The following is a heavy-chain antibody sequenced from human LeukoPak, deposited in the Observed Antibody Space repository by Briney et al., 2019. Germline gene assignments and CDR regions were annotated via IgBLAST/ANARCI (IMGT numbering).Heavy chain of an antibody. J-gene: IGHJ3*02. Sequence: ASVKVSCKASGYTFTSYAMNWVRQAPGQGLEWMGWINTNTGNPTYAQGFTGRFVFSLDTSVSTAYLQISSLKAEDTAVYYCARVHSSSWYFAFDIWGQGTMVTVSS. D-gene: IGHD6-13*01. CDR3: ARVHSSSWYFAFDI. CDR2: INTNTGNP. V-gene: IGHV7-4-1*02. CDR1: GYTFTSYA.